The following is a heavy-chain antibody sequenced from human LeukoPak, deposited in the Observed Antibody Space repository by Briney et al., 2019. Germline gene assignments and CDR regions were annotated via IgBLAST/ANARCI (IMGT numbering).Heavy chain of an antibody. Sequence: PGGSLRLSCAASGFTFSSYGMHWVCQAPGKGLEWVAFIRYDGSNKYYADSVKGRFTISRDNSKNTLYLQMNSLRAEDTAVYYCAKDPSVVGATHFDYWGQGTLVTVSS. J-gene: IGHJ4*02. D-gene: IGHD1-26*01. CDR3: AKDPSVVGATHFDY. CDR2: IRYDGSNK. V-gene: IGHV3-30*02. CDR1: GFTFSSYG.